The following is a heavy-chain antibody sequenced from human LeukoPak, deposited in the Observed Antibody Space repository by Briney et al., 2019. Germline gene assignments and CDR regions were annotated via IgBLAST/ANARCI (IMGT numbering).Heavy chain of an antibody. CDR2: IYYSGST. V-gene: IGHV4-31*03. Sequence: SETLSLTCTVSGGSITSGGYYRSWIRQHPGEGLEWIGYIYYSGSTYYNPSLKSRVTISVDTSKNQFSLKLTSVTAADTAVYYCATYSSNWIALDIWGQGTMVTVSS. CDR3: ATYSSNWIALDI. CDR1: GGSITSGGYY. D-gene: IGHD6-13*01. J-gene: IGHJ3*02.